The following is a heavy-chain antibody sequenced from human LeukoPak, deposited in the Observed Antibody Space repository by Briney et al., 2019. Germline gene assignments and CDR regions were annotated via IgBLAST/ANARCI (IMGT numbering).Heavy chain of an antibody. V-gene: IGHV3-74*01. CDR2: IKGDGSST. Sequence: PGGSLRLSCAASGFTFTTYWMHWVRQVPGKGLVWVARIKGDGSSTRHADSMKGRFTISRDNAKNTLYLQMNSLRDEDTAVYYCVREGLECSGSSCQRAAFDYWGQGTLVIVSS. D-gene: IGHD2-2*01. CDR3: VREGLECSGSSCQRAAFDY. CDR1: GFTFTTYW. J-gene: IGHJ4*02.